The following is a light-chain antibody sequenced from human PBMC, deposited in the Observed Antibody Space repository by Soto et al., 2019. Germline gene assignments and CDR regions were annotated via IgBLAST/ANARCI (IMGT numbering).Light chain of an antibody. CDR3: QSYDSSLRGSV. V-gene: IGLV1-40*01. J-gene: IGLJ2*01. CDR1: SSNIGAGYD. Sequence: QSVLTQPPSVSGAPGQRVTISCTGNSSNIGAGYDVHWYQHLPGTAPKPLIYGNTNRPSGVPDRFSGSESGTSASLAITGLEAEDEADYYCQSYDSSLRGSVFGGGTKLTVL. CDR2: GNT.